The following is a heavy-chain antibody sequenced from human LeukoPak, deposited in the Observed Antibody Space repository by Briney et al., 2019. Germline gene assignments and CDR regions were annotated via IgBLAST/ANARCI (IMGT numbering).Heavy chain of an antibody. Sequence: GGSLRPSCAASGFTFSSYAMSWVRQAPGKGLDWFSAISGSGGSTYYADSVKGRFTISRDNYKNTLYLQMNSLRAEDTAVYYCAKDRGRQVGATTFLGWGQGTLVTVSS. CDR1: GFTFSSYA. CDR2: ISGSGGST. CDR3: AKDRGRQVGATTFLG. J-gene: IGHJ4*02. D-gene: IGHD1-26*01. V-gene: IGHV3-23*01.